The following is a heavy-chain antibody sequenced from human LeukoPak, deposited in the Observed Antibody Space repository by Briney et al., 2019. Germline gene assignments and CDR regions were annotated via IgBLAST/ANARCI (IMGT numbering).Heavy chain of an antibody. CDR2: ISSGGSDT. V-gene: IGHV3-23*01. CDR1: GFTFRNYA. CDR3: AKRVDYSGKYYFDY. Sequence: PGGSLRLSCAAFGFTFRNYAMSWVRQAPGKGLEWVSAISSGGSDTYYADSVKGRFTISRDNSKNTLSLQMNSLRAEDTAVYYCAKRVDYSGKYYFDYWGQGALVTVSS. D-gene: IGHD1-26*01. J-gene: IGHJ4*02.